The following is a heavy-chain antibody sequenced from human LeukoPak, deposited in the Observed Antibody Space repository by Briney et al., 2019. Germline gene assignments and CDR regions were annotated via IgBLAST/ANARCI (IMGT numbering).Heavy chain of an antibody. CDR2: IQQDGSDK. CDR1: GFTFSNYW. D-gene: IGHD2-21*01. J-gene: IGHJ4*02. V-gene: IGHV3-7*01. Sequence: GGSLRLSCAASGFTFSNYWMSWVRQAPGKGLEWVANIQQDGSDKYYVDSVKGRFTISRDNAKNSLYLQMNSLRAEDTAVYYCAKSGDTGFSFDYWGQGTLVTVSS. CDR3: AKSGDTGFSFDY.